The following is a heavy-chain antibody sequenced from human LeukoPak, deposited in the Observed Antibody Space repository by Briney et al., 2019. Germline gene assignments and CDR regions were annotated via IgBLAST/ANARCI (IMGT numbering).Heavy chain of an antibody. Sequence: GESLKISCKGSGYIFTSYWIGWVRQMPGKGLEWMGIIDPGDSDTRYSPSVQGQVTISADKSISTAYLQWSSLKASDTAMYYCARVPNYYDSSGYYSPFDYWGQGTLVTVSS. V-gene: IGHV5-51*01. J-gene: IGHJ4*02. CDR1: GYIFTSYW. CDR3: ARVPNYYDSSGYYSPFDY. CDR2: IDPGDSDT. D-gene: IGHD3-22*01.